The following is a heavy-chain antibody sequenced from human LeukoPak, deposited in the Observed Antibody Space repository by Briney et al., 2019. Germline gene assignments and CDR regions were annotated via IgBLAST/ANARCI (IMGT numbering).Heavy chain of an antibody. V-gene: IGHV1-8*03. CDR3: ARRAHSGSYSVAIGD. CDR1: VYTSINYA. J-gene: IGHJ4*02. CDR2: MNTNSGNT. Sequence: ASVKVSCVPPVYTSINYALSCGPQAAGQGLEWMAWMNTNSGNTGYAQKFQGRVTITRDTSITTSYMELSSLISEDTAVYYCARRAHSGSYSVAIGDWGQGTPVTVSS. D-gene: IGHD1-26*01.